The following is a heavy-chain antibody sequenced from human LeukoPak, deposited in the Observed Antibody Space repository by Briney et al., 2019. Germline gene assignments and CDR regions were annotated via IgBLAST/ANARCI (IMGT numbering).Heavy chain of an antibody. Sequence: SVKVSCKASGGTFSSYAISWVRQAPGQGLEWMGRIIPILGTANYAQKFQGRVTITTDESTSTAYMELSSLRSEDTAVYYCAWNVEMATIFFDYWGQGTLVTVSS. CDR2: IIPILGTA. D-gene: IGHD5-24*01. CDR3: AWNVEMATIFFDY. CDR1: GGTFSSYA. J-gene: IGHJ4*02. V-gene: IGHV1-69*11.